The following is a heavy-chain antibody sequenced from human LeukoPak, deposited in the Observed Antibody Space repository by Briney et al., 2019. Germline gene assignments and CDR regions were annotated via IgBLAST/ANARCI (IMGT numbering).Heavy chain of an antibody. J-gene: IGHJ3*02. V-gene: IGHV4-59*01. D-gene: IGHD5-18*01. CDR2: IYYSGST. CDR3: ARRGYSYGSRGAFDI. Sequence: ETLSLTCAASGGSISSYYWSWIRQPPGKGLEWIGCIYYSGSTNYNPSFKRGGSISVDTSENQSFQKLSSVTAANTAVYYCARRGYSYGSRGAFDIWGQGTMVTVSS. CDR1: GGSISSYY.